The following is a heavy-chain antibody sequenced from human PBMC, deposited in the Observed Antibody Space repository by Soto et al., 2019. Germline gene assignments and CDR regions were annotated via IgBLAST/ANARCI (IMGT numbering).Heavy chain of an antibody. J-gene: IGHJ4*02. CDR3: ARTPGIAVAGRFDY. D-gene: IGHD6-19*01. CDR1: GGSISSSNW. V-gene: IGHV4-4*02. Sequence: SETLSLTCAVSGGSISSSNWWSWVRQPPGKGLEWIGEIYHSGSTNYNPSLKSRVTISVDKSKNQFSLKLSSVTAADTAVYYCARTPGIAVAGRFDYWGQGTLVTVSS. CDR2: IYHSGST.